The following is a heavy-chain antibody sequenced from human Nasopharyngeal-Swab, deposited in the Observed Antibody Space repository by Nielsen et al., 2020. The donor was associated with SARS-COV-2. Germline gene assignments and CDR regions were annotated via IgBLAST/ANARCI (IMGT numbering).Heavy chain of an antibody. CDR3: TTDYYFDY. V-gene: IGHV3-73*01. CDR2: IGDKAHNYAT. Sequence: VRQAPGKGLEWVGRIGDKAHNYATTYAASVKGRFTISRDDSKNTAFLQMDGLKTEDTALYYCTTDYYFDYWGQGTLVTVSS. J-gene: IGHJ4*02.